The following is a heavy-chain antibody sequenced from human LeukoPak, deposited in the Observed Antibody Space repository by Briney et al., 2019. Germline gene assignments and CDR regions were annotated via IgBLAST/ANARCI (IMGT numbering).Heavy chain of an antibody. Sequence: ASVKVSCKTSGYTFTSYGITWVRQAPGQGLEWMGWISAYNGDTTYAQNLQGRVTMTTDTSTSTAYMELRSLTSGDTAVYYCARGPYCSGGTCDSQFLDRRGQGILVSASS. D-gene: IGHD2-15*01. J-gene: IGHJ5*02. V-gene: IGHV1-18*01. CDR1: GYTFTSYG. CDR2: ISAYNGDT. CDR3: ARGPYCSGGTCDSQFLDR.